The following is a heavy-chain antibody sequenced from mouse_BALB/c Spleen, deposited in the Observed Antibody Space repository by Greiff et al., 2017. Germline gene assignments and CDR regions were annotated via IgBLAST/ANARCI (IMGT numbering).Heavy chain of an antibody. V-gene: IGHV1-66*01. CDR1: GYSFTSYY. CDR2: IFPGSGNT. J-gene: IGHJ3*01. D-gene: IGHD2-4*01. CDR3: ARREDYDPAWFAY. Sequence: QVQLQQSGPELVKPGASVKISCKASGYSFTSYYIHWVKQRPGQGLEWIGWIFPGSGNTKYNEKFKGKATLTADTSSSTAYMQLSSLTSEDSAVYFCARREDYDPAWFAYWGQGTLVTVSA.